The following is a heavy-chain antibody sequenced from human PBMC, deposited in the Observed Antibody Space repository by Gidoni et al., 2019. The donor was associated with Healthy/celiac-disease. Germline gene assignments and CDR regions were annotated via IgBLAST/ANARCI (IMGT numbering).Heavy chain of an antibody. CDR2: IYHSGST. CDR1: VGSISSGGYS. Sequence: QLQLQESGSGLVKPSQTLSLTSAVSVGSISSGGYSWSWIRQPPGKGLEWIGYIYHSGSTYYNPSLKSRVTISVDRSKNQFSLKLSSVTAADKAVYYCARYITALDYWGQGTLVTVSS. CDR3: ARYITALDY. V-gene: IGHV4-30-2*01. D-gene: IGHD3-10*01. J-gene: IGHJ4*02.